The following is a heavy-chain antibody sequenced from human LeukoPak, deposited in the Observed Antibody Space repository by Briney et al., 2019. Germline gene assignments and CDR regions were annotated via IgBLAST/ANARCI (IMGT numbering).Heavy chain of an antibody. D-gene: IGHD3-16*01. J-gene: IGHJ4*02. CDR2: ISGSGGST. CDR1: GFTFSDHY. Sequence: PGGSLRLSCTVSGFTFSDHYMEWVRQAPGKGLEWVSAISGSGGSTYYADSVKGRFTISRDNSKNTLYLQMNSLRAEDTAVYYCAKASIGITVDYWGQGTLVTVSS. CDR3: AKASIGITVDY. V-gene: IGHV3-23*01.